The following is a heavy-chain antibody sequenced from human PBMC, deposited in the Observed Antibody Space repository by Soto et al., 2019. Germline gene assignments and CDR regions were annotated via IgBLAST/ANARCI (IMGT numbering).Heavy chain of an antibody. J-gene: IGHJ5*02. D-gene: IGHD3-3*01. CDR3: AKSYDLWSPYLSFDNQHDP. V-gene: IGHV3-30*16. CDR2: LSTDGSTP. Sequence: PGGSLRLSCEASGFIFGSYAMNWVRQVPGKGPEWVAVLSTDGSTPYYADSVRGRFTISRDNSKSPLFLQMNSLRPEDTAIYFCAKSYDLWSPYLSFDNQHDPWGQGTLVTVSS. CDR1: GFIFGSYA.